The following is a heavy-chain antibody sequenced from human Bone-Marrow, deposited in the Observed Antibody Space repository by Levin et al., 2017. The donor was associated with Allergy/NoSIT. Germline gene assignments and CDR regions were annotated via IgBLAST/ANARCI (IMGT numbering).Heavy chain of an antibody. CDR1: GYSFPNYW. Sequence: GESLKISCEGSGYSFPNYWIGWVRQMPGKGLEWMGIIFPGDSDTRYSPSFQSQVTISADKSINTAYLQWNSLRASDTAIYYCVRQLWGRTWRNAVTTFGLGFWGQGTLVTVSS. CDR2: IFPGDSDT. J-gene: IGHJ4*02. D-gene: IGHD3-10*02. V-gene: IGHV5-51*01. CDR3: VRQLWGRTWRNAVTTFGLGF.